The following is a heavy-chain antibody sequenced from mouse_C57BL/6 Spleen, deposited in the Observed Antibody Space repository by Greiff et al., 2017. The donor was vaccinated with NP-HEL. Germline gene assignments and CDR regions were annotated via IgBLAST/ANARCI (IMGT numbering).Heavy chain of an antibody. CDR1: GYSITSGYY. V-gene: IGHV3-6*01. J-gene: IGHJ3*01. CDR2: ISYDGSN. CDR3: ARDQNFLFAY. Sequence: EVKLVESGPGLVKPSQSLSLTCSVTGYSITSGYYWNWIRQFPGNKLEWMGYISYDGSNNYNPSLKNRISITRDTSKNQFFLKLNSVTTEDTATYYCARDQNFLFAYWGQGTLVTVSA.